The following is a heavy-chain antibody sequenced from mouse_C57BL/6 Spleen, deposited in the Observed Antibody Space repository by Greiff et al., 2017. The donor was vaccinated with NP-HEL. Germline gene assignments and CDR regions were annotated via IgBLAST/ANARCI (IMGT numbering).Heavy chain of an antibody. CDR3: AMSGSTVASYWYFDV. V-gene: IGHV1-64*01. CDR1: SYTFTSYW. J-gene: IGHJ1*03. CDR2: IHPNSGST. D-gene: IGHD1-1*01. Sequence: VQLQQPGAELVKPGASVKLSCKASSYTFTSYWMHWVKQRPGQGLEWIGMIHPNSGSTNYNEKFKSKATLTVDKSSSTAYMQLSSLTSEDSAVYYCAMSGSTVASYWYFDVWGTGTTVTVSS.